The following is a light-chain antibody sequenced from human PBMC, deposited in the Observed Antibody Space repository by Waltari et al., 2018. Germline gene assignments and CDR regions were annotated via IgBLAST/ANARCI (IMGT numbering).Light chain of an antibody. CDR3: QQYHDYSA. CDR1: QCILTW. Sequence: DTQMTQSPSTLSASVGDRVTITCRASQCILTWLALYHQKPGKAPRLLIYKAFNLESGGPGRFSGSASGTEFNLTISSLQPDDSATYYCQQYHDYSAFGQGTKLEIK. CDR2: KAF. J-gene: IGKJ2*01. V-gene: IGKV1-5*03.